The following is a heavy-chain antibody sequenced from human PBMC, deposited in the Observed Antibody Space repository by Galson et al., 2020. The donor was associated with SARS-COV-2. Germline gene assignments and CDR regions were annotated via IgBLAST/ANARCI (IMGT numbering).Heavy chain of an antibody. D-gene: IGHD3-22*01. CDR1: GGSISSHY. CDR2: IYNSGNT. CDR3: ARGDSGCYGYYCTTRYYFDY. V-gene: IGHV4-59*11. Sequence: SETLSLTCAVSGGSISSHYWSWIRQPPGKGLEWIGYIYNSGNTNYNPSLKSRVTISVDTSNNQFSLKLSSVTAADTAVYYCARGDSGCYGYYCTTRYYFDYWGQGTLVTVSS. J-gene: IGHJ4*02.